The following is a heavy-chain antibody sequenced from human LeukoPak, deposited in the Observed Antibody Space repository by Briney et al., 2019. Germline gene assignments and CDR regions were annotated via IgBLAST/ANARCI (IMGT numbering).Heavy chain of an antibody. V-gene: IGHV3-33*01. CDR3: ATGGNFYYSH. CDR1: GFPFSGYG. CDR2: AYGDGSSQ. Sequence: GGSLRLSCAASGFPFSGYGMHWVRQAPGKGLEWVAVAYGDGSSQYYADSVKGRFSISKDISKNTLSLQMNSLKAEDTAVYSCATGGNFYYSHWGQGTLVTVSS. D-gene: IGHD4-11*01. J-gene: IGHJ1*01.